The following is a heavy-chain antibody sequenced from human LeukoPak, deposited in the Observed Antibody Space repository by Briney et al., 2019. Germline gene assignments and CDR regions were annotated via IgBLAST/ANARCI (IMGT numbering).Heavy chain of an antibody. V-gene: IGHV4-59*11. CDR3: ARGGTTPFYYFYYGMDV. CDR1: GDPISSHY. CDR2: IYYSGST. Sequence: SETLSLTCTVPGDPISSHYWSSIRQPPGKGLEWIGSIYYSGSTNYNPSLKSRVTISVDTSKNQFSLKLSSVTAADTAVYYCARGGTTPFYYFYYGMDVWGQGTTVTVSS. D-gene: IGHD2-15*01. J-gene: IGHJ6*02.